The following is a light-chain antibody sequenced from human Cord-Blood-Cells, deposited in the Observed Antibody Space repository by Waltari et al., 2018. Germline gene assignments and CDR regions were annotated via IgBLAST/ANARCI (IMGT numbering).Light chain of an antibody. CDR1: SSDVGGYNY. CDR3: SSYTSSSTYV. J-gene: IGLJ1*01. Sequence: QSALTQPASVSGSPGQSITISCTGTSSDVGGYNYVSWYQQHPGKAPKLMIYEVSNRPSEVSNRFSGSKSGNTASLTISGLQAEDEADDYCSSYTSSSTYVFGTGTKVTVL. V-gene: IGLV2-14*01. CDR2: EVS.